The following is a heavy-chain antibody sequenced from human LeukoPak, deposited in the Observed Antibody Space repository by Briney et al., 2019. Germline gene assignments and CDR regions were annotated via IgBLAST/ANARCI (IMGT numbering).Heavy chain of an antibody. Sequence: GGSLRLSCAASGFTLSRYSMNWVRQAPGKGLEWVASISSSSAYIYYADSVKGRLAISRDNAKNSLYLQMNSLRAEDTAVYYCARDPYSGSYWDYYYYYMDLWGQGTTVTISS. D-gene: IGHD1-26*01. V-gene: IGHV3-21*01. J-gene: IGHJ6*03. CDR2: ISSSSAYI. CDR1: GFTLSRYS. CDR3: ARDPYSGSYWDYYYYYMDL.